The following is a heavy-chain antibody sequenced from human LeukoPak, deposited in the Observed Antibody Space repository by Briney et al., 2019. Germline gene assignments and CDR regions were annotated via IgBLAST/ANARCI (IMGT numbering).Heavy chain of an antibody. Sequence: SETLSLTCAVSGYSISSSNWWGWTRQPPGKGLEWIGYIYYSGSTYYNPSLKSRVTMSVDTSKNQFSLKLSSVTAVDTAVYYCARIYSNYVDYWGQGTLVTVSS. CDR2: IYYSGST. CDR1: GYSISSSNW. CDR3: ARIYSNYVDY. J-gene: IGHJ4*02. D-gene: IGHD4-11*01. V-gene: IGHV4-28*01.